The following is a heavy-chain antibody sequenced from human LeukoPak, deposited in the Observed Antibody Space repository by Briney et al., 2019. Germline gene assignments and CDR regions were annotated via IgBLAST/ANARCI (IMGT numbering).Heavy chain of an antibody. CDR3: ARDDEGGLIDY. V-gene: IGHV3-7*03. D-gene: IGHD3-16*01. J-gene: IGHJ4*02. CDR2: IKQDGSEK. Sequence: PGGSLRLSCAASGFTFSSYWMSWVRQAPGKGLEWVANIKQDGSEKYYVDSVKGRFTISRDNAKSSLYLQMNSLRAEDTAVYYCARDDEGGLIDYWGQGTLVTVSS. CDR1: GFTFSSYW.